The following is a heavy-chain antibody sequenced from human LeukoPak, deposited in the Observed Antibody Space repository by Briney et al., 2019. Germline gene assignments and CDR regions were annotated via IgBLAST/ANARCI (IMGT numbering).Heavy chain of an antibody. V-gene: IGHV3-30-3*01. D-gene: IGHD5-18*01. CDR2: ISYDGSNK. CDR1: EFTFSSYA. CDR3: ARVAKTAMAIGCFDY. Sequence: GGSLRLSCAASEFTFSSYAMHWVRQAPGKGLEWVAVISYDGSNKYYADSVKGRFTISRDNSKNTLYLQMNSLRAEDTAVYYCARVAKTAMAIGCFDYWGQGTLVTVSS. J-gene: IGHJ4*02.